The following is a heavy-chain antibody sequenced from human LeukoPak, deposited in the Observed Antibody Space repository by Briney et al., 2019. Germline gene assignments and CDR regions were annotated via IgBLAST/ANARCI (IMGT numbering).Heavy chain of an antibody. CDR2: INPSGGST. V-gene: IGHV1-46*01. CDR3: AKYGVVLPPGSHIPHWFDF. CDR1: GYRFTSYD. D-gene: IGHD2-15*01. Sequence: ASVKVSCKASGYRFTSYDMHWVRQAPGQGLEWMGIINPSGGSTSYAQRFQGRVAMTRDTSTTTVYMEVNSLTSEDTAVYYCAKYGVVLPPGSHIPHWFDFWGQGSLVTVSS. J-gene: IGHJ5*01.